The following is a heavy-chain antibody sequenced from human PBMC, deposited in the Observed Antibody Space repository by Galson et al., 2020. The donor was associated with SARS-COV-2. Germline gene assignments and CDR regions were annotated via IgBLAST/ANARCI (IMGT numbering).Heavy chain of an antibody. D-gene: IGHD3-16*01. V-gene: IGHV4-34*01. Sequence: SQTLSLTCAVFGGSFSNYHWSWIRQPPGKGLEWLGEINQSGSTNYSPSLKSRVTISLNHSKNQFSLKLRSVTAADTGLYYCARGHRGVVPAPILGLGPFYSFYYVDVWARGATVTVSS. CDR3: ARGHRGVVPAPILGLGPFYSFYYVDV. CDR2: INQSGST. J-gene: IGHJ6*03. CDR1: GGSFSNYH.